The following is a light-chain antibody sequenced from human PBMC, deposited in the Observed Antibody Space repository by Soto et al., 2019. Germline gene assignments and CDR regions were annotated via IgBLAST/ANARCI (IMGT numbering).Light chain of an antibody. CDR1: SGSVSTSYY. CDR2: STN. CDR3: VLCMGSGTWV. V-gene: IGLV8-61*01. J-gene: IGLJ3*02. Sequence: QTVVTQEPSFSVSPGGTVTLTCGLSSGSVSTSYYPSWYQQTPGQAPRTLIYSTNTRSSGVPDRFSGSILGNKAALTITGAQADDESDYYCVLCMGSGTWVFGGGTKLTVL.